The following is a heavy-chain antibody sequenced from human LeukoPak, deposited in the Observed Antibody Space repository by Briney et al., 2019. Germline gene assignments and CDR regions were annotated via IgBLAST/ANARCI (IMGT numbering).Heavy chain of an antibody. V-gene: IGHV4-4*07. CDR3: ARGQLGTLWFPTSYYYYGMDV. CDR1: GGSISSYY. D-gene: IGHD3-10*01. CDR2: IYTSGST. Sequence: SETLSLTCTVSGGSISSYYWSWIRQPAGKGLEWIGRIYTSGSTNYNPSLKSRVTMSVDTSKNQFSLKLSSVTAADTAVYYSARGQLGTLWFPTSYYYYGMDVWGQGTTVTVSS. J-gene: IGHJ6*02.